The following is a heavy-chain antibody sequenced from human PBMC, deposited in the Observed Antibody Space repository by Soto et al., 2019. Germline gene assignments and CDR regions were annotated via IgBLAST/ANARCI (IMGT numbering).Heavy chain of an antibody. J-gene: IGHJ6*03. V-gene: IGHV1-58*02. CDR1: GYTFTSYG. D-gene: IGHD6-13*01. CDR2: IVVGSGNT. CDR3: AAGIAAAGSKSDYYYYMDV. Sequence: SVKVSCKASGYTFTSYGISWVRQARGQRLEWIGWIVVGSGNTNYAQKFQERVTITRDMSTSTAYMELSSLRSEDTAVYYCAAGIAAAGSKSDYYYYMDVWGKGTTVTVSS.